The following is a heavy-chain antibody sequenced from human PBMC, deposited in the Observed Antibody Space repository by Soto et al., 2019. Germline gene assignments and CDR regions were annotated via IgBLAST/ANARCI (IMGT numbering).Heavy chain of an antibody. CDR2: SIPIFNSA. CDR1: GGTFNNYA. J-gene: IGHJ4*02. Sequence: QVQLLQSGAEVKRPGSSVKVSCKASGGTFNNYALSWLRQAPGQGLEWVGGSIPIFNSANYAQKFQGRVTITADDSTSTAYMELRSLRPDDTAVYYCAREVTVASYSFDFWGQGTMVTVSS. D-gene: IGHD5-12*01. CDR3: AREVTVASYSFDF. V-gene: IGHV1-69*01.